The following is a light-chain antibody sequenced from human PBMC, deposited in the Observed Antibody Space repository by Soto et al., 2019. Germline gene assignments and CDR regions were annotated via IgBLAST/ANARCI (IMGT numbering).Light chain of an antibody. J-gene: IGKJ3*01. CDR2: SAA. Sequence: DIQMTQSPSSLSASVGDTVTITCRASQSLSKSLNWCQQKPGKAPKLLLYSAATLQNGVPSRFSGSGSGTDFTLTITSLQFEDFATYYCQQNYISPPFTFGPGTKVDI. CDR1: QSLSKS. V-gene: IGKV1-39*01. CDR3: QQNYISPPFT.